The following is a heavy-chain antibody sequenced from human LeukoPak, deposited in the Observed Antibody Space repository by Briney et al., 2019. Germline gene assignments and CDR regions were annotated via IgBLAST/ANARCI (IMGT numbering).Heavy chain of an antibody. CDR2: IFYSGST. CDR3: ARPGGSSWFQFDY. D-gene: IGHD6-13*01. J-gene: IGHJ4*02. CDR1: GGSISSSSHD. V-gene: IGHV4-39*01. Sequence: PSETLSLTCTVSGGSISSSSHDWGWLRQPPGRGLEWIGSIFYSGSTYYNPSLKSRVTISVDPSKNQFSLKLNSVTAADTAVYYCARPGGSSWFQFDYWGQGTLVTVSS.